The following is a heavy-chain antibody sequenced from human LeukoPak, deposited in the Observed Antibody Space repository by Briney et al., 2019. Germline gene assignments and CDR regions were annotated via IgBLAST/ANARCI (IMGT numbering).Heavy chain of an antibody. Sequence: GGSLRLSCAASGFTLNTYTMNWVRQAPGKGLEWVSSISSSGTYIYYADSVKGRFTISRDDAKNSLSLQMNSLRAEDTAVYYCARSGIKMVRGVIIKSPYHMDVWGKGTTVTVSS. CDR3: ARSGIKMVRGVIIKSPYHMDV. J-gene: IGHJ6*03. V-gene: IGHV3-21*01. D-gene: IGHD3-10*01. CDR1: GFTLNTYT. CDR2: ISSSGTYI.